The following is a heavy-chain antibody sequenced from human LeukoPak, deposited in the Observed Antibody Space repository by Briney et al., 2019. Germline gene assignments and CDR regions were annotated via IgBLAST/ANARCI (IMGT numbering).Heavy chain of an antibody. CDR3: ASGRPGGLDY. D-gene: IGHD3-16*01. J-gene: IGHJ4*02. CDR1: GGSFSDYY. V-gene: IGHV4-34*01. Sequence: SETLSLTCAVYGGSFSDYYWSWIRQSPRKGLEWIGEINHSGSTNYNPSLKSRVTISVDTSKNQFSLKLSSVTAADTAVYYCASGRPGGLDYWGQGTLVTVSS. CDR2: INHSGST.